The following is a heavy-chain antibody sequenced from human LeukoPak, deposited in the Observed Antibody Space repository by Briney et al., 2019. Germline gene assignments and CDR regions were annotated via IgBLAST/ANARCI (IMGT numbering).Heavy chain of an antibody. Sequence: RPGGSLRLSCAASGFTVSSNYMAWVRQAPGKGLEWVSSIYTGGGTFYTDSVKGRFTISRDDAKNSLYLQMNSLRDDDTAVYYCARIQLYHGDFDSWGQGTLVTVSS. CDR3: ARIQLYHGDFDS. J-gene: IGHJ4*02. D-gene: IGHD1-1*01. CDR2: IYTGGGT. V-gene: IGHV3-53*01. CDR1: GFTVSSNY.